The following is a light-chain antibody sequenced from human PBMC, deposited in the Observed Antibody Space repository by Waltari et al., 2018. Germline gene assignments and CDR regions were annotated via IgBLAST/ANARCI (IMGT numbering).Light chain of an antibody. Sequence: DNQMTQSPSSLSASVGDRVTITCRASQIIRNYLNWYQQKPGKAPKLLIYGASTLKDGVQSRFNGTGSGTDFTLTINILQPDDFATYYCQQSYSSPRTFGQGTKVEIK. J-gene: IGKJ1*01. CDR2: GAS. V-gene: IGKV1-39*01. CDR1: QIIRNY. CDR3: QQSYSSPRT.